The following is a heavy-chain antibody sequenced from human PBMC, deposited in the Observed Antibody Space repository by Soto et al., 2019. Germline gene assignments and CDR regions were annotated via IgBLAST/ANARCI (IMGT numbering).Heavy chain of an antibody. V-gene: IGHV1-58*01. Sequence: GASVKVSCKTSGFTFSSSAVHWVRQARGHRLQWIGWIDVGSANANYAQMLQERVTISRDMSTSTAYMELSSLRPEDTAVYYCARDNHIVVVTHIPFGFDPWGQGTLVTVS. CDR3: ARDNHIVVVTHIPFGFDP. CDR2: IDVGSANA. CDR1: GFTFSSSA. D-gene: IGHD2-21*02. J-gene: IGHJ5*02.